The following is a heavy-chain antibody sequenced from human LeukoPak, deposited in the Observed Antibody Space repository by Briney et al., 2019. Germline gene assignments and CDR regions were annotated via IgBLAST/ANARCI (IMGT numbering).Heavy chain of an antibody. Sequence: SETLSLTCTVSGGSISSSNWWSWVRQPPGKGLEWIGEIYHDGSTHYNPSLKSRVTISVDTSKNQFSLKLSSVTAADTAVYYCARNGPLSIPGSGMDVWGQGTTVTVSS. CDR2: IYHDGST. CDR3: ARNGPLSIPGSGMDV. J-gene: IGHJ6*02. D-gene: IGHD1-14*01. V-gene: IGHV4-4*02. CDR1: GGSISSSNW.